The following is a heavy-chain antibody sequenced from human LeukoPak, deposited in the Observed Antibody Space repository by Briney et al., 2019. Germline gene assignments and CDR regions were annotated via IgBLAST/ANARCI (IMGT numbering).Heavy chain of an antibody. J-gene: IGHJ3*02. V-gene: IGHV3-21*01. CDR1: GFTFSTYS. Sequence: GGSLRLSCAASGFTFSTYSMNWVRRAPGKGLEWVSSIGGNSKYKYYADSVKGRFTTSRDNAENSLYLQMNSLRAEDTAVYYCARGPDIVVIPIVDDAFDIWGQGTMVTVSS. CDR2: IGGNSKYK. CDR3: ARGPDIVVIPIVDDAFDI. D-gene: IGHD2-2*01.